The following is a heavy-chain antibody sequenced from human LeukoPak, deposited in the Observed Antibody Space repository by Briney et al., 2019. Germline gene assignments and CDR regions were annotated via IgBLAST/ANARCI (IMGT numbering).Heavy chain of an antibody. D-gene: IGHD1-26*01. CDR3: AKDVSGSYFFYY. CDR1: GFTFSRYG. V-gene: IGHV3-30*02. J-gene: IGHJ4*02. CDR2: IRYDGSNK. Sequence: GGSLRLSCAASGFTFSRYGMHWVRQAPGKGLEWVAFIRYDGSNKYYADSVKGRFTISRDNSKNTLYLQMNSLRAEDTAVYYCAKDVSGSYFFYYWGQGTLVTVSS.